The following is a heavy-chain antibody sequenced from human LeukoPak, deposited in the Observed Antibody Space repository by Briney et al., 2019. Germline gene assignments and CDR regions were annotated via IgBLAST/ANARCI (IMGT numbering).Heavy chain of an antibody. CDR3: ASPEGYYDSSGYYY. CDR2: IIPIFGTA. D-gene: IGHD3-22*01. J-gene: IGHJ4*02. Sequence: ASVKVSCKASGGTFSSYAISWVRQAPGQGLEWMGGIIPIFGTANYAQKFQGRVTITADESTSTAYMELSSLRSEDTAVYYCASPEGYYDSSGYYYWGQGTLVTVFS. V-gene: IGHV1-69*13. CDR1: GGTFSSYA.